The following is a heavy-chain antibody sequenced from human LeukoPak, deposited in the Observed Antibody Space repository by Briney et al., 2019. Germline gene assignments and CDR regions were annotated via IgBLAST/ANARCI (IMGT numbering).Heavy chain of an antibody. CDR1: GFTVSSNY. J-gene: IGHJ3*02. CDR2: IYSGGST. D-gene: IGHD5-24*01. V-gene: IGHV3-66*01. Sequence: PGGSLRLSCAAPGFTVSSNYMSWVRQAPGKGLEWVSVIYSGGSTDYKDSVKDRFIISRDNSKNTLYLQMNSLRAEDTAVYYCAKEMATMNAFDIWGQGTMVTVSS. CDR3: AKEMATMNAFDI.